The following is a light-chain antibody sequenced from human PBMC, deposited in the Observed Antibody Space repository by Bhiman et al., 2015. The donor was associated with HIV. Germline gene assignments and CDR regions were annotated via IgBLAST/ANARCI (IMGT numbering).Light chain of an antibody. CDR3: QYYDSTTLHWV. CDR1: SGSIASNY. CDR2: EDN. V-gene: IGLV6-57*02. J-gene: IGLJ3*02. Sequence: NFMLTQPHSVSESPGKTLTISCTGSSGSIASNYVQWFQQRPGSAPTILIYEDNRTFSGVPDRFSGSIDSSSNSAFLTISGLKTEDEADYYCQYYDSTTLHWVFGGGTKLTVL.